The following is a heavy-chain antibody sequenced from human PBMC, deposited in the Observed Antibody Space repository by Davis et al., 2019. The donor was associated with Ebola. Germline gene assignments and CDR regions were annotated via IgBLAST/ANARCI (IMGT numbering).Heavy chain of an antibody. CDR3: ARGSSSSLNSGMDV. Sequence: AASVKVSCKASGGTFSSYTISWVRQAPGQGLEWMGGIIPIFSTANYAQKFQGRVTITADESTSTAYMELSSLRSEDTAVYYCARGSSSSLNSGMDVWGTGTSVTVSS. D-gene: IGHD6-6*01. V-gene: IGHV1-69*13. CDR1: GGTFSSYT. J-gene: IGHJ6*04. CDR2: IIPIFSTA.